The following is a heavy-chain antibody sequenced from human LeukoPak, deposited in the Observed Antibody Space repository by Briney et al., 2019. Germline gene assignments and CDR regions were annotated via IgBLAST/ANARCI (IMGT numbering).Heavy chain of an antibody. V-gene: IGHV1-18*01. CDR1: GYTFTSYG. J-gene: IGHJ5*02. CDR3: ARDALFVVVPAAMLEDWFDP. Sequence: GASVKVSCKASGYTFTSYGISWLRQAPGQGLEWMGWISAYNGNTNYAQKLQGRVTMTTDTSTITAYMELRSLRSDDTAVYYCARDALFVVVPAAMLEDWFDPWGQGTLVALSS. CDR2: ISAYNGNT. D-gene: IGHD2-2*01.